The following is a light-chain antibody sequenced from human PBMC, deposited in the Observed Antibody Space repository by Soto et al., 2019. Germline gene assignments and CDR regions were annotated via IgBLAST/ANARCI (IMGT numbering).Light chain of an antibody. J-gene: IGKJ2*01. CDR1: QSVNSGY. V-gene: IGKV3-20*01. CDR2: GAS. CDR3: QQYGGSPPYN. Sequence: EIVLTQSPGTLSLTPGERATLSCRASQSVNSGYLAWYQQKPGQAPRLLIYGASSRATGIPDRFSGSGSGTDFTLTISRLESEDFAVYYCQQYGGSPPYNFGQGTKLEIK.